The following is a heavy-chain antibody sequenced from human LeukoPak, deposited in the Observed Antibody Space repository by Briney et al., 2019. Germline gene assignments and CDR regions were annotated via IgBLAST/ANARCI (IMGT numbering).Heavy chain of an antibody. Sequence: GGSLRLSCTASGFTFGDYAMSWVRQAPGKGLEWVGFIRSKAYGGTTEYAASVKGRFTISRDDSRSIAYLQMNSLKTEDTAVYYCTGDHYYDSSGYYYPFYYFDYWGQGTLVTVSS. CDR3: TGDHYYDSSGYYYPFYYFDY. V-gene: IGHV3-49*04. CDR2: IRSKAYGGTT. J-gene: IGHJ4*02. D-gene: IGHD3-22*01. CDR1: GFTFGDYA.